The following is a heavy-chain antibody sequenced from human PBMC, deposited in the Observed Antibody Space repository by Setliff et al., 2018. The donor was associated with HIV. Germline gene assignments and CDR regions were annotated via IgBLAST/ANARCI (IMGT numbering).Heavy chain of an antibody. CDR1: GFTFRSYW. CDR3: ARAVGPGAIHF. J-gene: IGHJ4*02. CDR2: INQDGIDK. Sequence: GGSLRLSCAASGFTFRSYWMSWVRQAPGKGLEWVANINQDGIDKYYVDSVNGRFTISRDNAKNSVYLQMNSLRAEDTAVYYCARAVGPGAIHFWGQGTLVTVSS. V-gene: IGHV3-7*04. D-gene: IGHD3-10*01.